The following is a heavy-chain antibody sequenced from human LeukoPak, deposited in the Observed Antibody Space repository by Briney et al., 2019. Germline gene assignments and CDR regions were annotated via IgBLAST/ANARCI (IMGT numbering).Heavy chain of an antibody. V-gene: IGHV3-23*01. CDR2: ISGSGGST. CDR3: AKGSPSPLLEWLYYFDY. CDR1: GFTFSSYA. D-gene: IGHD3-3*01. J-gene: IGHJ4*02. Sequence: GGSLRLSCAASGFTFSSYAMSWVRQAPGKGLEWVSAISGSGGSTYYADSVKGRFTISRDNSKNTLYLQMNSLRAEDTAVYYCAKGSPSPLLEWLYYFDYWGQGTLVTVSS.